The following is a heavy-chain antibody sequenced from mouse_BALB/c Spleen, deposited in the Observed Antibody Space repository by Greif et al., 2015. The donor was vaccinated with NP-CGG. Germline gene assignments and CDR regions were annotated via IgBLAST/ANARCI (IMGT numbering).Heavy chain of an antibody. Sequence: VKLVESGPGLVQPSQSLSITCTVSGFSLTSYGVHWVRQSPGKGLEWLGVIWSGGSTDYNAAFISRLSISKDNSKSQVFFKMNSLQANDTAIYYCARNGYDGVAYWGQGTLVTVSA. CDR2: IWSGGST. J-gene: IGHJ3*01. V-gene: IGHV2-2*02. CDR3: ARNGYDGVAY. CDR1: GFSLTSYG. D-gene: IGHD2-14*01.